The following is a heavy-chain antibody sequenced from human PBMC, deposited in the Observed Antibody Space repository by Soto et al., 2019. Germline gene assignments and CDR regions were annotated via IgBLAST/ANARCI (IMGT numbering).Heavy chain of an antibody. V-gene: IGHV3-23*01. J-gene: IGHJ4*02. CDR3: AKADGQQWLLPHLEN. CDR1: GFNFNKYP. Sequence: EVQLLESGGGLVRPGKSLRLSCAASGFNFNKYPMSWVRQAPGEGLEWVSGISCCGGTASYEDSVKGRFTIARDDAKNTLYLDMNSLRVEDTAEYYCAKADGQQWLLPHLENWGRGTLVTVS. D-gene: IGHD6-19*01. CDR2: ISCCGGTA.